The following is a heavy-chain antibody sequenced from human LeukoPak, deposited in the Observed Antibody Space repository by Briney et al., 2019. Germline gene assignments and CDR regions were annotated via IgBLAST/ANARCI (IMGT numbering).Heavy chain of an antibody. V-gene: IGHV3-30*04. D-gene: IGHD6-19*01. CDR3: AVAPEQWGFDI. CDR1: GFTFSSYA. CDR2: ISYDGSNK. Sequence: GSLRLSCAASGFTFSSYAMHWVRQAPGKGLEWVAVISYDGSNKYYADSVKGRFTISRDNSKNTLYLQMNSLRAEDTPVYYCAVAPEQWGFDIWGQGTMVTVSS. J-gene: IGHJ3*02.